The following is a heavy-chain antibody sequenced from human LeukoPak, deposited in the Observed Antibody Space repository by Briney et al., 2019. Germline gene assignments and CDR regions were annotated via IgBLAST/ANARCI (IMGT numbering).Heavy chain of an antibody. CDR3: ARDLGVAGTTHAFDI. J-gene: IGHJ3*02. CDR1: GFTVSRNY. CDR2: IYGGGPT. Sequence: GGSLRLSCAASGFTVSRNYMSWVRQAPGRGLECVSVIYGGGPTYYADSVKGRFTISRDTSKNTLYLQMNSLRAEDTAVYFCARDLGVAGTTHAFDIWGQGTMVTVSS. V-gene: IGHV3-53*01. D-gene: IGHD1-20*01.